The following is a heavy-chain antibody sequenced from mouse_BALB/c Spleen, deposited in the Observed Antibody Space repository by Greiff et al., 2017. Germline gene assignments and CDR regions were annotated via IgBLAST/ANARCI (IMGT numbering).Heavy chain of an antibody. CDR2: ISYSGST. CDR3: ARKDYRYDGAFAY. V-gene: IGHV3-2*02. Sequence: EVQLVESGPGLVKPSQSLSLTCTVTGYSITSDYAWNWIRQFPGNKLEWMGYISYSGSTSYNPSLKSRISITRDTSKNQFFLQLNSVTTEDTATYYCARKDYRYDGAFAYWGQGTLVTVSA. J-gene: IGHJ3*01. CDR1: GYSITSDYA. D-gene: IGHD2-14*01.